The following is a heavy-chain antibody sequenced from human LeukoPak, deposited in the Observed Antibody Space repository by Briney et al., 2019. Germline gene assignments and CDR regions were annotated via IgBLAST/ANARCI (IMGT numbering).Heavy chain of an antibody. V-gene: IGHV3-9*01. CDR1: GFTFDDYA. Sequence: GGSLRLSWAASGFTFDDYAMHWVRQAPGKGLEWVSGISWNSGSIGYADSVKGRFTISRDNAKNSLYLQMNSLRAEDTALYYCAKDTTHYYDSSGYYDYWGQGTLVTVSS. J-gene: IGHJ4*02. CDR2: ISWNSGSI. D-gene: IGHD3-22*01. CDR3: AKDTTHYYDSSGYYDY.